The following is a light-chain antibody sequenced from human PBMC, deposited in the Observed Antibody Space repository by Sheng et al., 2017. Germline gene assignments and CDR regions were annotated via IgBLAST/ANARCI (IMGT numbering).Light chain of an antibody. CDR2: WAS. Sequence: DIVMTQSPDSLAVSLGERATINCKSSQTVLDSSKNKNSLAWYQQKPGQPPKLLIYWASTRGSGVSDRFSGSGSGTDFTLTISSLHPDDIATYSCQHYANLPFTFGPGTRVDIK. CDR3: QHYANLPFT. J-gene: IGKJ3*01. V-gene: IGKV4-1*01. CDR1: QTVLDSSKNKNS.